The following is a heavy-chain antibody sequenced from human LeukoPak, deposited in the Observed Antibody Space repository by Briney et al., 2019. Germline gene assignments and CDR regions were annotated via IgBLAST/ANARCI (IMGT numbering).Heavy chain of an antibody. J-gene: IGHJ6*02. CDR2: INPSGGST. Sequence: ASVKVSCKVSGYTLTELSMHWVRQAPGKGLEWMGIINPSGGSTSYAQKFQGRVIMTRDTSTTTVYLELSSLRSEDTAVYYCARRLQLIGSSSGYSYYYAMDVWGQGTTVTVSS. CDR1: GYTLTELS. CDR3: ARRLQLIGSSSGYSYYYAMDV. V-gene: IGHV1-46*01. D-gene: IGHD1-1*01.